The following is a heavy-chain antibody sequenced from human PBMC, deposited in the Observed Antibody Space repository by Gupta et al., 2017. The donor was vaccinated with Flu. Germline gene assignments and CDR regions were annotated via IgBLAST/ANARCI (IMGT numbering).Heavy chain of an antibody. CDR2: MSWNSGRR. CDR1: DDYA. V-gene: IGHV3-9*01. D-gene: IGHD3-22*01. CDR3: AKDNYYDSSGYYPGGAFDS. Sequence: DDYAMQWVRQAPGRGMEWVSGMSWNSGRRGYADSVKGRFTISRDNAKNSLYLQMNSLRPEDTAVYYCAKDNYYDSSGYYPGGAFDSGGQGTMVTVSS. J-gene: IGHJ3*02.